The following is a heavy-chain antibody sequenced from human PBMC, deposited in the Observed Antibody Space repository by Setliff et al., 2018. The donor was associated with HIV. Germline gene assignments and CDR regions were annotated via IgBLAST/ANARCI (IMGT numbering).Heavy chain of an antibody. D-gene: IGHD1-26*01. Sequence: ASVKISCKASGYTFTSYYMHWVRQAPGQGLEWMGIINPSGGSTSYAQKFQGRVTMTRDTSTSTVYMELSSMRSEDTAVYYCARAPLAIVGATTIDYWGQGTLVTVSS. V-gene: IGHV1-46*01. CDR1: GYTFTSYY. CDR3: ARAPLAIVGATTIDY. CDR2: INPSGGST. J-gene: IGHJ4*02.